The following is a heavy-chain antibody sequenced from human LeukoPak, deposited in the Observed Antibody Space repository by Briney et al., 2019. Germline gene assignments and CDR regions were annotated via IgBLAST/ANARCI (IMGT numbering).Heavy chain of an antibody. Sequence: ASETLSLTCAVYGGSFSGYYWSWIRQPPGKGLEWIGEINHSGSTNYNPSLKSRVTISVDTSKNQFSLKLSSVTAADTAVYYCATLYYDSSGYIRGQGTMVTVSS. D-gene: IGHD3-22*01. J-gene: IGHJ3*01. CDR2: INHSGST. V-gene: IGHV4-34*01. CDR3: ATLYYDSSGYI. CDR1: GGSFSGYY.